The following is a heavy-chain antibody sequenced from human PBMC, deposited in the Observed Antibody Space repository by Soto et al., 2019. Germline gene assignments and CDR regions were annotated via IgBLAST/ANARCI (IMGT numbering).Heavy chain of an antibody. CDR3: ARDGYSSSSNWFDP. CDR1: GGTFSSYA. V-gene: IGHV1-18*04. CDR2: ISAYNGNT. J-gene: IGHJ5*02. D-gene: IGHD6-6*01. Sequence: VASVKVSCKASGGTFSSYAISWVRQAPGQGLEWMGWISAYNGNTNYAQKLQGRVTMTTDTSTSTAYMELRSLRSDDTAVYYCARDGYSSSSNWFDPWGQGTLVTVSS.